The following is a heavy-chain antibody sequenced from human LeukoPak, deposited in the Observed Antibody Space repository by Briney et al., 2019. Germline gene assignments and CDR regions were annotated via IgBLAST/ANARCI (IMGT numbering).Heavy chain of an antibody. D-gene: IGHD3-22*01. V-gene: IGHV1-3*01. CDR2: INAGNGNT. CDR3: ARDYDSSGHWDY. J-gene: IGHJ4*02. Sequence: GASVKVSCKASGYTFTSYAMHWMRQAPGQRLEWMGWINAGNGNTKYSQKFQGRVTITRDTSASTAYMELSSLRSEDTAVYYCARDYDSSGHWDYWGQGTLVTVSS. CDR1: GYTFTSYA.